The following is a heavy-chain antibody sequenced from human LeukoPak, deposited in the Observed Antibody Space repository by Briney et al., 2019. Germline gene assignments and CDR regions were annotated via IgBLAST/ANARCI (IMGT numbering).Heavy chain of an antibody. CDR3: VKGNSGTYATYFDS. CDR2: VSWKSHFI. CDR1: GFTFNNA. Sequence: GGSLRLSCLASGFTFNNALHWVRQGPGKGLEWVSGVSWKSHFIEYADSVKGRFTISRDNAKNSLFLEMNSLRPEDTASYYCVKGNSGTYATYFDSWGQGTMVTVAS. J-gene: IGHJ4*02. D-gene: IGHD1-26*01. V-gene: IGHV3-9*01.